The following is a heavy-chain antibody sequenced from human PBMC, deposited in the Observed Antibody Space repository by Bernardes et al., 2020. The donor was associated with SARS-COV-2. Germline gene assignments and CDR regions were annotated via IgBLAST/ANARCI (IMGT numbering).Heavy chain of an antibody. CDR2: ISGSGGST. V-gene: IGHV3-23*01. CDR1: GFTFSSYA. Sequence: GGSLRLSCAASGFTFSSYAMSWVRQAPGKGLEWVSAISGSGGSTYYADSVKGRFTISRDNSKNTLYLQMNSLRAEDTAVYYCAKDEGHIVGAWHYYYGMDVWGQGTTVTVSS. D-gene: IGHD1-26*01. J-gene: IGHJ6*02. CDR3: AKDEGHIVGAWHYYYGMDV.